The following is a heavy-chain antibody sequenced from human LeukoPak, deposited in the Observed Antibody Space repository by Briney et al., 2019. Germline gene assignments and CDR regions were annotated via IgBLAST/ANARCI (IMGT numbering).Heavy chain of an antibody. CDR3: AHLVWEYVGGLDV. D-gene: IGHD3/OR15-3a*01. J-gene: IGHJ6*02. Sequence: GGSLRLSCAASGFIFRNYGMNWVRQAPGKGLEWVSGIYTNGNTRYADSVRGRFTISRDNSKDTLYLQMHSLRVDDTAVYYCAHLVWEYVGGLDVWGQGTTVTVSS. V-gene: IGHV3-23*05. CDR1: GFIFRNYG. CDR2: IYTNGNT.